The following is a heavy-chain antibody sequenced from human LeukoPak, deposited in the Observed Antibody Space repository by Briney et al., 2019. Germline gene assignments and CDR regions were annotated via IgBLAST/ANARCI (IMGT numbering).Heavy chain of an antibody. J-gene: IGHJ3*02. CDR2: IYRGGST. Sequence: PGGSLRLSCAASGFSFSTYDMTWVRQALGKGLEWVSIIYRGGSTYYAGSVKGRFTISRDNSKNTLDLQMNSLRVDEDSAVYYCARAVGATGVDAFDIWGQGTMVTVSS. CDR1: GFSFSTYD. CDR3: ARAVGATGVDAFDI. D-gene: IGHD1-26*01. V-gene: IGHV3-66*01.